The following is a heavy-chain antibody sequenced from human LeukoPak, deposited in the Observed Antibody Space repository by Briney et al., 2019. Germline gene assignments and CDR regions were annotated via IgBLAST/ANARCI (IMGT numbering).Heavy chain of an antibody. CDR2: ISYDGSNK. Sequence: GGSLRLPCAASGFTFSSYAMHWVRQAPGKGLEWVAVISYDGSNKYYADSVKGRFTISRDNSKNTLYLQMNSLRAEDTAVYYCAKELIAVAGMGISYDYWGQGTLVTVSS. V-gene: IGHV3-30*04. D-gene: IGHD6-19*01. CDR1: GFTFSSYA. CDR3: AKELIAVAGMGISYDY. J-gene: IGHJ4*02.